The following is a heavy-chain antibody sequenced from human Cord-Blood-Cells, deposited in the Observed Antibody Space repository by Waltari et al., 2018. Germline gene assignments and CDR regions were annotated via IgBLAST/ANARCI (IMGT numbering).Heavy chain of an antibody. CDR3: ARSSTLPTLWFGESLHAFDI. D-gene: IGHD3-10*01. CDR2: INPNSGGT. CDR1: GYTFTGYY. Sequence: QVQLVQSGAEVKKPGASVKVSCKASGYTFTGYYMHWVRQAPGQGLEWMGWINPNSGGTNYAQKVQGRVTMTRDPSISTAYMELSRLRSDDTAVYYCARSSTLPTLWFGESLHAFDIWGQGTMVTVSS. J-gene: IGHJ3*02. V-gene: IGHV1-2*02.